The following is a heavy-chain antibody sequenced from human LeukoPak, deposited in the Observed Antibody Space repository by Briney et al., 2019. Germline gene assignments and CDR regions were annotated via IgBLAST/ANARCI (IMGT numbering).Heavy chain of an antibody. Sequence: GGSLRLSCAASGFTFSSYWMSWVRQAPGKGLEWVANIKQDGSEKYYVDSVKGRFTISRDNAKNSLYLQMYSLRVEDTAVYYCARVSRGYCSSTSCPRTAEYFQHWGQGTLVTVSS. CDR3: ARVSRGYCSSTSCPRTAEYFQH. CDR2: IKQDGSEK. V-gene: IGHV3-7*03. D-gene: IGHD2-2*01. CDR1: GFTFSSYW. J-gene: IGHJ1*01.